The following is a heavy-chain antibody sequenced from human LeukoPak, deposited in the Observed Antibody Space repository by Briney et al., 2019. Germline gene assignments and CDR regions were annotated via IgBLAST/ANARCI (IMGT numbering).Heavy chain of an antibody. CDR2: INPSGGST. J-gene: IGHJ4*02. V-gene: IGHV1-46*01. D-gene: IGHD3-10*01. Sequence: ASVKVSCKASGYTFTSYYMHWVRQAPGQGLEWMGIINPSGGSTSYAQKFQGRVTMTRDTSTSTVYMELSSLRSEDTAVYYCARDLGANYWFGELSYFDYRGQGTLVTVSS. CDR1: GYTFTSYY. CDR3: ARDLGANYWFGELSYFDY.